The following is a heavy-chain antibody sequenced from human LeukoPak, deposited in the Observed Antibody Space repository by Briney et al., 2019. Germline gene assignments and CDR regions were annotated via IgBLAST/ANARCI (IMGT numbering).Heavy chain of an antibody. CDR3: AREVLAAPNYYYGMDV. J-gene: IGHJ6*02. D-gene: IGHD3-3*02. V-gene: IGHV1-2*04. CDR1: GYTFTNYA. Sequence: GASVKVSCKASGYTFTNYAMHWVRQAPGQGLEWMGWINPNSGGTNYAQKFQGWVTMTRDTSISTAYMELSRLRSDDTAVYYCAREVLAAPNYYYGMDVWGQGTTVTVSS. CDR2: INPNSGGT.